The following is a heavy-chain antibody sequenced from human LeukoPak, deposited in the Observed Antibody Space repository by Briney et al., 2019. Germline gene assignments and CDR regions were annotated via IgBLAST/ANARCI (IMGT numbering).Heavy chain of an antibody. J-gene: IGHJ3*02. D-gene: IGHD6-13*01. Sequence: SETLSLTCTVSGGSISSGGYYWSWIRQHPGKGLEWIGYIYYSGSTYYNPSLKSRVTISVDTSKNQFPLKLSSVTAADTAVYYCAREQQLDDAFDIWGQGTMVTVSS. CDR1: GGSISSGGYY. CDR2: IYYSGST. V-gene: IGHV4-31*03. CDR3: AREQQLDDAFDI.